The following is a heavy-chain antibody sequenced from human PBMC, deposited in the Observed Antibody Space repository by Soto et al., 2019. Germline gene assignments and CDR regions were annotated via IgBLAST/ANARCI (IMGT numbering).Heavy chain of an antibody. J-gene: IGHJ6*02. D-gene: IGHD3-16*01. CDR1: GFTFMNYA. Sequence: QVQLVESGGGVVQPGRSLTLSCAASGFTFMNYAMHWVRQAPGKGLEWVATISYDGDNKYYTDSVKGPVTISRDNSKNTLYLQMNSLRPEDTAVYYCARPWGPLSTYYYGMDTWGQGTTVTVSS. CDR2: ISYDGDNK. V-gene: IGHV3-30-3*01. CDR3: ARPWGPLSTYYYGMDT.